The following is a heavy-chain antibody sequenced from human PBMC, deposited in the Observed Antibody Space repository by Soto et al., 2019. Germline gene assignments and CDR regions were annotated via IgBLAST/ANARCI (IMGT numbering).Heavy chain of an antibody. CDR2: ISWDGGST. V-gene: IGHV3-43*01. Sequence: GGSMRLSCAASGFTIDDYTMHWVRPDPGKGLEWVSLISWDGGSTYYADSVKGRFTISRDNSKNSLYLQMNSLRTEDTALYYCAKDISARRYCSSTSCYGVHYYYYGMDVWGQGTTVTVSS. J-gene: IGHJ6*02. CDR3: AKDISARRYCSSTSCYGVHYYYYGMDV. CDR1: GFTIDDYT. D-gene: IGHD2-2*01.